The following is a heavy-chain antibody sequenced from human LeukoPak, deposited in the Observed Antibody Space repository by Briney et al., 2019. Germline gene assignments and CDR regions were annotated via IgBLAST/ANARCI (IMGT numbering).Heavy chain of an antibody. CDR3: ARGPRRCSSTSCYFY. Sequence: PGGSLRLSCVASGFTFSSYWMTWVRQAPGKGLEWLANIKEDGSIQYYLDSVRGRFTISRDNAKTSVYLQLSSLRSEDTAVYYCARGPRRCSSTSCYFYWGQGTLVTVSS. CDR1: GFTFSSYW. V-gene: IGHV3-7*03. J-gene: IGHJ4*02. D-gene: IGHD2-2*01. CDR2: IKEDGSIQ.